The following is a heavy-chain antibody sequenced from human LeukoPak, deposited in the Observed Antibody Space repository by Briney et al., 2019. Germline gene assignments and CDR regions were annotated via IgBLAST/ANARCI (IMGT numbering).Heavy chain of an antibody. V-gene: IGHV3-43D*03. D-gene: IGHD6-6*01. CDR2: ISWDGGST. Sequence: GGSLRLSCAASGFTFDDYAMQWVRQAPGKGLEWVSLISWDGGSTYYADSVKGRFTISRDNSKNSLYLQMNSLRAEDTALYYCAKDQYSSSSRGYMDVWGKGTTVTVSS. CDR3: AKDQYSSSSRGYMDV. J-gene: IGHJ6*03. CDR1: GFTFDDYA.